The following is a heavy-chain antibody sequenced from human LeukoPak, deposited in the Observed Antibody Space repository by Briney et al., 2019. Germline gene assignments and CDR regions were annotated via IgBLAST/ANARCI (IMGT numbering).Heavy chain of an antibody. D-gene: IGHD7-27*01. V-gene: IGHV3-53*01. CDR3: TRNWGSDNWFDP. Sequence: PGGSLRLSCAASGFTVSSNYMTWVRQAPGKGLEWVSVIYSGGSTYYXDSVKGRFTISRDNSKNTLYLQMNSLRAEDTAVYYCTRNWGSDNWFDPWGQGTLVTVSS. CDR2: IYSGGST. CDR1: GFTVSSNY. J-gene: IGHJ5*02.